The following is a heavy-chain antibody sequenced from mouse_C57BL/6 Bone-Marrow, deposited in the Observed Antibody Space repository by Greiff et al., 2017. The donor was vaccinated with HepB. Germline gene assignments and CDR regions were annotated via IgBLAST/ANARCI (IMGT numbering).Heavy chain of an antibody. CDR3: ARRGAITTVDY. J-gene: IGHJ2*01. V-gene: IGHV1-54*01. Sequence: VKLQESGAELVRPGTSVKVSCKASGYAFTNYLIEWVKQRPGQGLEWIGVINPGSGGTNYNEKFKGKATLTADKSSSTAYMQLSSLTSEDSAVYFCARRGAITTVDYWGQGTTLTVSS. CDR1: GYAFTNYL. D-gene: IGHD1-1*01. CDR2: INPGSGGT.